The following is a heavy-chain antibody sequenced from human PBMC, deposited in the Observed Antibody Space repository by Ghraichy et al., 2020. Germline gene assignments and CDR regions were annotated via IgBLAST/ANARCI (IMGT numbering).Heavy chain of an antibody. CDR3: AREGGATRYFDS. Sequence: SETLSLTCTVSGGSIWTWIRQPAGKGLEWIGRVYTSGNTNYSPSLKSRVTMSLDTSKNQFSLNLSSVTVADTAVYYCAREGGATRYFDSWGQGTLVTVSS. D-gene: IGHD1-26*01. CDR2: VYTSGNT. J-gene: IGHJ4*02. CDR1: GGSI. V-gene: IGHV4-4*07.